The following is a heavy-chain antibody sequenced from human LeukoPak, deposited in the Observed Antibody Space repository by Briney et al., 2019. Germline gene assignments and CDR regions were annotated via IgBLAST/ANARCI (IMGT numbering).Heavy chain of an antibody. V-gene: IGHV1-69*05. CDR3: ARNTECSSPSCYEVGDYFGY. CDR2: IIPIFGAT. CDR1: GGTFSTYA. Sequence: ASVKVSCKASGGTFSTYAISWVRQAPGQGLEWMGGIIPIFGATNYAQKFQGRVTITTDESTSTAYMELSSLTSEDTAVYYCARNTECSSPSCYEVGDYFGYWGKGTLVTVSS. D-gene: IGHD2-2*01. J-gene: IGHJ4*02.